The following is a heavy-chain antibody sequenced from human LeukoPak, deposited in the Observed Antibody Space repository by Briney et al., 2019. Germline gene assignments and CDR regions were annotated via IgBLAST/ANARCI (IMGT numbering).Heavy chain of an antibody. CDR2: INSDGSST. D-gene: IGHD6-13*01. Sequence: PGGSLRLSCAASGFTFNSFWMHWVRQGPGKGLVCVSRINSDGSSTIYADSVKGRFTISRDNARNTLYLQMNSLRAEDTAVYYCARHDSSWYEGFDIWGQGTMVTVSS. CDR3: ARHDSSWYEGFDI. J-gene: IGHJ3*02. CDR1: GFTFNSFW. V-gene: IGHV3-74*01.